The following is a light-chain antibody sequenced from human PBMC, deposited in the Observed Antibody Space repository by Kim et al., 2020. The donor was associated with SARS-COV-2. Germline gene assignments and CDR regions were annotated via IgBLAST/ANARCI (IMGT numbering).Light chain of an antibody. CDR3: RQSYITPFT. CDR1: QSISSH. CDR2: AAS. Sequence: DIQMTQSPSSLSASVGDRVTITCRTSQSISSHLNWYHQKPGRAPKLLIYAASTLQGGVPSRFSGSGSETDFTLTISSLQPEDFGTYFCRQSYITPFTFGPGTKVDIK. J-gene: IGKJ3*01. V-gene: IGKV1-39*01.